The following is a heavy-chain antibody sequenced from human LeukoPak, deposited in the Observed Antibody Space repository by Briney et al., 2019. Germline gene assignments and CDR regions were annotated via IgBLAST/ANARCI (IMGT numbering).Heavy chain of an antibody. D-gene: IGHD2-2*01. J-gene: IGHJ4*02. CDR3: ARVDCSSTSCRGVFDY. V-gene: IGHV1-2*02. Sequence: GASVKVSCKASGYTFTGYYMHWVRQAPGQGLEWMGWINPNSGGTNYAQKFQGRVTMTRDTSISTAYMELSRLRSDDTAVYYCARVDCSSTSCRGVFDYWGQGTLVTVSS. CDR1: GYTFTGYY. CDR2: INPNSGGT.